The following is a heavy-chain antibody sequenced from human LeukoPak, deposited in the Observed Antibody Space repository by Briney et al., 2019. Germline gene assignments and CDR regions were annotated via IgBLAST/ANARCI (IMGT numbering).Heavy chain of an antibody. CDR1: GFTFSSYS. J-gene: IGHJ4*02. D-gene: IGHD6-13*01. V-gene: IGHV3-21*01. CDR2: ISSSSSYI. CDR3: ARGNLYSSSWYDASDY. Sequence: GGSLRLSCAASGFTFSSYSMNWVRQAPGKGLEWVSSISSSSSYIYYADSVKGRFTISRDNAKNSLYLQMNSLRAEDTAVYYCARGNLYSSSWYDASDYWGQGTLVTVSS.